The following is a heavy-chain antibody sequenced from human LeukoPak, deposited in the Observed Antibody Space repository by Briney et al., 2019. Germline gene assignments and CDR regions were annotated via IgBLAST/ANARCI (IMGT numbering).Heavy chain of an antibody. V-gene: IGHV4-59*01. Sequence: KPSETLSLTCSVSGGSISNYYWNWIRQPSGKGLEWIGFIYYTGSTNYNPSLKSRVTISVDTSKNQFSLKLSSVTAADTAVYYCARDFSTFYWYLDLWGRGTLVTVSS. D-gene: IGHD6-13*01. CDR3: ARDFSTFYWYLDL. J-gene: IGHJ2*01. CDR1: GGSISNYY. CDR2: IYYTGST.